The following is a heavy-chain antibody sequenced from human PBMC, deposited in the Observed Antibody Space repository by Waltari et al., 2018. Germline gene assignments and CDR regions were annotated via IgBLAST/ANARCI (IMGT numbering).Heavy chain of an antibody. CDR2: INYDGSST. CDR1: GFIFSSYW. J-gene: IGHJ4*02. D-gene: IGHD6-13*01. V-gene: IGHV3-74*01. Sequence: EVQLVESGGGLVQPGGSLRLSCVASGFIFSSYWMAWVRQAPGKGLVWVSSINYDGSSTTYADSVKGRFTISRDNAKNTLYLHMSSLRAEDTAVYYCIRENIAAAGLESWGQGTLVTVSS. CDR3: IRENIAAAGLES.